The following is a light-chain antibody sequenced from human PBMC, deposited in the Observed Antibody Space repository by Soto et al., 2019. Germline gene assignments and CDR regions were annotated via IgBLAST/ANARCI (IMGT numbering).Light chain of an antibody. Sequence: DIQMTQSPSSLSASVGDRVTIICRASQSISSYLNWYQQKPGKAPKLLIYAASSLQSGVPSRFSGSGSGTDFTLTISSLQPEDFATYYCQQSYSTPPTFGQGTRLEI. J-gene: IGKJ5*01. V-gene: IGKV1-39*01. CDR1: QSISSY. CDR3: QQSYSTPPT. CDR2: AAS.